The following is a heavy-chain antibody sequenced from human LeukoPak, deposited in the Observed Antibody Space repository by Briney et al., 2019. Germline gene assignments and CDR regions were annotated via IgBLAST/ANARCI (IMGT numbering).Heavy chain of an antibody. CDR2: IKQDGSDK. CDR1: GFSLSSFW. CDR3: AKGNSYDSSGLPFDY. D-gene: IGHD3-22*01. Sequence: GGSLRLTCAASGFSLSSFWMSWVRQAPGKGLEWVANIKQDGSDKYYVDSVRGRFTISRDNAKNSLYLHMNSLRAEDTALYYCAKGNSYDSSGLPFDYWGQGTLVTVSS. V-gene: IGHV3-7*03. J-gene: IGHJ4*02.